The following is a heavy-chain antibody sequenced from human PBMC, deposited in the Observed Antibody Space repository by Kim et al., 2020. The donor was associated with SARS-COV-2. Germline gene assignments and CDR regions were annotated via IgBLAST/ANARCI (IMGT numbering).Heavy chain of an antibody. V-gene: IGHV3-21*01. CDR2: ICSSSSYI. CDR1: GFTFSSYS. D-gene: IGHD6-13*01. Sequence: GGSLRLSCAASGFTFSSYSMNWVRQAPGKGLEWVSSICSSSSYIYYADSVKGRFTISRDNAKNSLYLQMNSLRAEDTAVYYCARDRGSSWHYYFDYWGQGTLVTVSS. J-gene: IGHJ4*02. CDR3: ARDRGSSWHYYFDY.